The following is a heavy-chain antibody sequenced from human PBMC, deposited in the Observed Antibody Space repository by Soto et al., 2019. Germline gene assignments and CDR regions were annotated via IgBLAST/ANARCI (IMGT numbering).Heavy chain of an antibody. D-gene: IGHD2-2*01. CDR2: ISGDGSDT. CDR1: GFTFSNYW. V-gene: IGHV3-74*03. J-gene: IGHJ5*02. CDR3: TSWTSASRFDT. Sequence: GGSLRLSCAASGFTFSNYWMHWVRQAPGKGLVWVSRISGDGSDTTYADSVKGRFTISRDNAKNMLYLQMNSLRAEDTAVYYCTSWTSASRFDTWGQGTLVTVSS.